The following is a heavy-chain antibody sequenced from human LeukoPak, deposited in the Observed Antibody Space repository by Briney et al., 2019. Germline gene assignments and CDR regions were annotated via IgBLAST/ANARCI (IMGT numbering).Heavy chain of an antibody. CDR3: ARGDYGSGTYLWGS. Sequence: SETLSLTCAVYGGSFSGYYLNWIRQPPGKGLEWIGEINHSGSTNYNPSLKSRVAMSVDTSKNQFSLKLRSVTAADTAVYYCARGDYGSGTYLWGSWGQGILVTVSP. CDR2: INHSGST. J-gene: IGHJ5*02. V-gene: IGHV4-34*01. CDR1: GGSFSGYY. D-gene: IGHD3-10*01.